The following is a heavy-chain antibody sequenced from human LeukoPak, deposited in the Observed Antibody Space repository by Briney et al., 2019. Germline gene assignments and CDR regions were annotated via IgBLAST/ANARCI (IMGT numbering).Heavy chain of an antibody. CDR1: GFTFSSYG. CDR2: ISYDGSNK. J-gene: IGHJ4*02. V-gene: IGHV3-30*03. D-gene: IGHD2-2*02. CDR3: AYMSSDY. Sequence: GGFLRLSCAASGFTFSSYGMHWVRQAPGKGLEWVAVISYDGSNKYYADSVKGRFTIPRDNSKNTLYLQMNSLRAEDTAVYYCAYMSSDYWGQGTLVTVSS.